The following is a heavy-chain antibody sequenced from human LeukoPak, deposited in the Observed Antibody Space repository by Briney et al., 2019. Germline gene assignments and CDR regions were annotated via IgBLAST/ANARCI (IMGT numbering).Heavy chain of an antibody. J-gene: IGHJ4*02. CDR3: ARASHPIQLWTPFDY. V-gene: IGHV1-69*01. D-gene: IGHD5-18*01. CDR1: GGTFSSYA. CDR2: IIPIFGTA. Sequence: GSSVKVSCKASGGTFSSYAISWVRQAPGQGLEWMGGIIPIFGTANYAQKFQGRVTITADESTSTAYMELSSLRSEDTAVYYCARASHPIQLWTPFDYWGQGTLVTVSS.